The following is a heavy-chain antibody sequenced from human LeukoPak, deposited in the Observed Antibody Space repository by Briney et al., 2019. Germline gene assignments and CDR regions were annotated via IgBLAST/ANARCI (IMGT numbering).Heavy chain of an antibody. J-gene: IGHJ4*02. D-gene: IGHD2-2*01. CDR1: GYTFTSYG. CDR2: ISAYNGNT. V-gene: IGHV1-18*01. CDR3: ARGMTSGPSDCSSTSCYLNYFMKPSSNYFDY. Sequence: GASVKVSCKASGYTFTSYGISWVRQAPGQGLGWMGWISAYNGNTNYAQKLQGRVTMTTDTSTSTAYMELSSLRSEDTAVYYCARGMTSGPSDCSSTSCYLNYFMKPSSNYFDYWGQGTLVTVSS.